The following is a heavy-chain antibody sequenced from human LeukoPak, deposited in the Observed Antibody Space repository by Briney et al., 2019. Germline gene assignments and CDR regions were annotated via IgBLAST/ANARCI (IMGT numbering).Heavy chain of an antibody. CDR2: IYYSGST. J-gene: IGHJ1*01. CDR1: GGSISSSSYY. Sequence: PSETLSLTCTVSGGSISSSSYYWGWIRQPPGKGLEWIGSIYYSGSTNYNPSLKSRVTISVDTSKNQFSLKLSSVTAADTAVYYCARDNRAEYFQHWGQGTLVTVSS. CDR3: ARDNRAEYFQH. V-gene: IGHV4-39*07. D-gene: IGHD2/OR15-2a*01.